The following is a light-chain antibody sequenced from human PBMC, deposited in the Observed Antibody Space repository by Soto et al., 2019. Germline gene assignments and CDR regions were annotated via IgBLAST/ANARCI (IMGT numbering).Light chain of an antibody. CDR3: QQRSNWPVT. J-gene: IGKJ2*01. CDR1: QSVSSY. CDR2: DAS. Sequence: EIVLTQSPATLSLSPGERATLSCRASQSVSSYLAWYQQKPGQAPMLLIYDASNRATGIPARFSGSGSGTGFTLTISSLEPEDFEVYYCQQRSNWPVTFGQGTKLEIK. V-gene: IGKV3-11*01.